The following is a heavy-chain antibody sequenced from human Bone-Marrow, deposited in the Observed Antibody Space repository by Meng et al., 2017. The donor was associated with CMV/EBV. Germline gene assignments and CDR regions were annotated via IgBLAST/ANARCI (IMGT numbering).Heavy chain of an antibody. CDR3: ELSGAAAGRLDY. Sequence: SVKVSCKASGGTFSSYAISWVRQAPGQGLEWRGGIIPILGIANYAQKFQGRVTITADKSTSTAYMELSSLRSEDTAVYYCELSGAAAGRLDYWGQGTRVTVSS. CDR1: GGTFSSYA. J-gene: IGHJ4*02. D-gene: IGHD6-13*01. V-gene: IGHV1-69*10. CDR2: IIPILGIA.